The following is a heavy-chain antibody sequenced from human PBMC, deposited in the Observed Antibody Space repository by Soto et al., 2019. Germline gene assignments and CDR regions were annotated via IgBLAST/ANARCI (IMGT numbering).Heavy chain of an antibody. CDR2: INPSGGST. V-gene: IGHV1-46*03. J-gene: IGHJ4*02. CDR3: ARDYSRVVPAAIGFDY. CDR1: GYTFTSYY. D-gene: IGHD2-2*02. Sequence: ASVKVSCKASGYTFTSYYMHWVRQAPGQGLVWMGIINPSGGSTSYAQKFQGRVTMTRDTSTSTVYMELSSLRSEDTAVYYCARDYSRVVPAAIGFDYWGQGTLVTVSS.